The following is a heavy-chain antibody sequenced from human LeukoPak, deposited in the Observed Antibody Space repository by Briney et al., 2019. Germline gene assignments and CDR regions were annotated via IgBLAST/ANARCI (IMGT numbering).Heavy chain of an antibody. D-gene: IGHD2-21*02. J-gene: IGHJ4*02. CDR2: ISSSSSYI. CDR1: GFTFSSYS. CDR3: ATGRPGAAFPSNFDY. V-gene: IGHV3-21*01. Sequence: GGSLRLSCAASGFTFSSYSMNWVRQAPGKGLEWVSSISSSSSYIYYADSVKGRFTTSRDNAKNSLFLQMNSLRTEDTGVYYCATGRPGAAFPSNFDYWGQGTLVTVSS.